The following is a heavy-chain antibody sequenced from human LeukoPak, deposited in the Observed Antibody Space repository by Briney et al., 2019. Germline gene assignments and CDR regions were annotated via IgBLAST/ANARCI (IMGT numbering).Heavy chain of an antibody. CDR1: GGSISSYY. J-gene: IGHJ4*02. V-gene: IGHV4-59*08. D-gene: IGHD3-10*01. CDR2: IYYSGSA. CDR3: ARLRNYGSGNYHNDF. Sequence: PSETLSLTCTVSGGSISSYYWSWIRQPPGKGLEWIGYIYYSGSANYNASLKSRVTISVDTSKNQFSLKLSSVTAADTAVYYCARLRNYGSGNYHNDFWGQGALVTVSS.